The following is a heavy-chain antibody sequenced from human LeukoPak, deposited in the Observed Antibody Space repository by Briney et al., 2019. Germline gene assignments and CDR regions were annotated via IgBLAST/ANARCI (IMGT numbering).Heavy chain of an antibody. CDR2: ISGSGRTT. CDR3: AKDRRELDVFDI. J-gene: IGHJ3*02. CDR1: GFTFNTYA. V-gene: IGHV3-23*01. Sequence: GGSLRLSCAASGFTFNTYAMSWVRQAPGEGLEWVSGISGSGRTTYYADSVKGRFTISRDNSKNTLFVQMNSLRAEDTAVYYCAKDRRELDVFDIWGQGTMVTVSS.